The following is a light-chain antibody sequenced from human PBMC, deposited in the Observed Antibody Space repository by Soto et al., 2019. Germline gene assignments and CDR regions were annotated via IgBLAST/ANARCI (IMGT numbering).Light chain of an antibody. CDR1: SSNIGASYD. CDR2: GDN. V-gene: IGLV1-40*01. J-gene: IGLJ2*01. Sequence: QSVLTQPPSVSGAPGQRVTISCTGGSSNIGASYDVHWYQQIPGTVPKLLIYGDNNRPSGVPDRFSGSKSGTSASLAITGLLPEDEADYYSPCYENSLRGSFFGGGTKPPVL. CDR3: PCYENSLRGSF.